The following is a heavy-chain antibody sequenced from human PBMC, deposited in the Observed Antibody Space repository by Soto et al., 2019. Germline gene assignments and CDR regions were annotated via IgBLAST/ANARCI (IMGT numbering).Heavy chain of an antibody. D-gene: IGHD3-22*01. V-gene: IGHV3-23*01. J-gene: IGHJ4*02. CDR1: GFTFGSYA. CDR2: ISGGGGST. Sequence: GGSLRLSCAASGFTFGSYAMAWVRQAPGKGLEWVSAISGGGGSTYYADSVKGRFIISRDNSKNTLYLQMNSLRADDTAIYYCAKEGESSHFQFDYWGQGTLVTVSS. CDR3: AKEGESSHFQFDY.